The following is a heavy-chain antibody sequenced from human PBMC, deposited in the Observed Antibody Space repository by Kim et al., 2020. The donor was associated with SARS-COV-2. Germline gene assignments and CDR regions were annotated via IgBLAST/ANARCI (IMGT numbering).Heavy chain of an antibody. D-gene: IGHD5-18*01. Sequence: GGSLRLSCAASGFTFSSYEMNWVRQAPGKGLEWVSYISSSGSTIYYADSVKGRFTISRDNAKNSLYLQMNSLRAEDTAVYYCARHTHVDTAMAWYYFDYWGQGTLVTVSS. CDR3: ARHTHVDTAMAWYYFDY. CDR1: GFTFSSYE. J-gene: IGHJ4*02. CDR2: ISSSGSTI. V-gene: IGHV3-48*03.